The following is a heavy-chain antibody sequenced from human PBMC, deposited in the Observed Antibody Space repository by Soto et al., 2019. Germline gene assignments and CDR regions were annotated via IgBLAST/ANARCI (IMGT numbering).Heavy chain of an antibody. D-gene: IGHD6-13*01. Sequence: GGSLRLSCAASGFTFSSYAMSWVRQAPGKGLEWVSAISGSGGSTYYADSVKGRFTISRDNSKNTLYLQMNSLRAEDTAVYYCAKDAVIDSSSWSWGQNYGMDVWGQGTTVTVSS. CDR2: ISGSGGST. V-gene: IGHV3-23*01. CDR1: GFTFSSYA. J-gene: IGHJ6*02. CDR3: AKDAVIDSSSWSWGQNYGMDV.